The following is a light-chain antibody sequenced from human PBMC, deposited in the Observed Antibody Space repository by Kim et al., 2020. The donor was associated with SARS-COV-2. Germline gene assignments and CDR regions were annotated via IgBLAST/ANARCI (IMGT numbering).Light chain of an antibody. CDR1: LGISDY. V-gene: IGKV1-27*01. J-gene: IGKJ1*01. CDR3: QKYDSGHWT. Sequence: DTQMTQSPSSLSASVGDRVTITCRASLGISDYLAWYQQKPGEVPKLLIYAASTLQSGVPLRFSGSGSGTEFTLNISDLQPEDSATYFCQKYDSGHWTFGQGTKVDIK. CDR2: AAS.